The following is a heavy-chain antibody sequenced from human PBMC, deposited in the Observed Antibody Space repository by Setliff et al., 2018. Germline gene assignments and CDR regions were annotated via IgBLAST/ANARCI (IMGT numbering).Heavy chain of an antibody. CDR2: INQSGNT. Sequence: SETLSLTCTVYGGSFSDYYWGWIRQSPGKRPEWIAEINQSGNTNYNPSLNSRVSVSVDTPTNQFSLKVFSATAADTAVYYCRFWSSYYKNDYWAQGTLVTVSS. J-gene: IGHJ4*02. CDR3: RFWSSYYKNDY. D-gene: IGHD3-3*01. V-gene: IGHV4-34*01. CDR1: GGSFSDYY.